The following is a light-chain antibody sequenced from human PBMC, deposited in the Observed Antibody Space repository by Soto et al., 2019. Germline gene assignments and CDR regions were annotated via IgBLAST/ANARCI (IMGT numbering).Light chain of an antibody. Sequence: DIELTQSPSTLSASVGDRVTIACRASQNINLWLAWYQQRPGKAPQLLIYEASTLETGVPSRFSGSGSGTEFSLTISSLQPDDFATYFCKQYSSSFLTFGGGTHIAIK. V-gene: IGKV1-5*03. CDR3: KQYSSSFLT. CDR2: EAS. CDR1: QNINLW. J-gene: IGKJ4*01.